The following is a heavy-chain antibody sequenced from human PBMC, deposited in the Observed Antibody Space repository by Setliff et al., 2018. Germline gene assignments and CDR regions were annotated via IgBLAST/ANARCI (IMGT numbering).Heavy chain of an antibody. Sequence: ASVKVSCKASGYSLSNYVMNWVRQAPGQGLEWMGWINTKTGDPTYAQGYTGRFAFSLDTSDSATYLDISNLKAEDAATYYCARADHLVTTTFDYWGQGTLVTVSS. CDR2: INTKTGDP. V-gene: IGHV7-4-1*02. CDR1: GYSLSNYV. D-gene: IGHD4-17*01. CDR3: ARADHLVTTTFDY. J-gene: IGHJ4*01.